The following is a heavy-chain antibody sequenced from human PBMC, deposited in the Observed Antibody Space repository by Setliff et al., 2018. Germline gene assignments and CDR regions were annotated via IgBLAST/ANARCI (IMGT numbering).Heavy chain of an antibody. J-gene: IGHJ5*02. D-gene: IGHD2-2*01. CDR2: INHSGST. Sequence: SETLSLTCAVSGYSISSGYYWGWIRQPPGKGLEWIGEINHSGSTNYNPSLKSRVTISVDTSKNQFSLQLSSVTAADTAVYYCARGVYCSSTSCSPGLNWFDPWGQGTLVTVSS. CDR3: ARGVYCSSTSCSPGLNWFDP. CDR1: GYSISSGYY. V-gene: IGHV4-38-2*01.